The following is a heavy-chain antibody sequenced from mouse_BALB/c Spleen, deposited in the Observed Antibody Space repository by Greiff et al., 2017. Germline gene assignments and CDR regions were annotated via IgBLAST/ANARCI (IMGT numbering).Heavy chain of an antibody. V-gene: IGHV1-31*01. Sequence: EVQLQQSGPELVKPGASVKISCKASGYSFTGYYMHWVKQSHVKSLEWIGRINPYNGATSYNQNFKDKASLTVDKSSSTAYMELHSLTSEDSAVYYCARKGDGSYYFDYWGQGTTLTVSS. J-gene: IGHJ2*01. CDR1: GYSFTGYY. CDR3: ARKGDGSYYFDY. D-gene: IGHD2-3*01. CDR2: INPYNGAT.